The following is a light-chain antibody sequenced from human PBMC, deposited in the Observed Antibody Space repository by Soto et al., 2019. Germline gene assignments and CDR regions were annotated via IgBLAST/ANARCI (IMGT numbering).Light chain of an antibody. CDR1: QSISDW. Sequence: DIQMTQSPSTLSASVGDRVTITCRANQSISDWLAWYQQKPGKAPKLLIYDASNLESGVPSRFSGSGSGTEFTLTISSPQPDDFATYYCQQYNSSPLTFGGGTKMEIK. CDR2: DAS. CDR3: QQYNSSPLT. V-gene: IGKV1-5*01. J-gene: IGKJ4*01.